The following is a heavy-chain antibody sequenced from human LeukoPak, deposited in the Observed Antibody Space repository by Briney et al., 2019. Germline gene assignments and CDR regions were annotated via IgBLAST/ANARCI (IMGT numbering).Heavy chain of an antibody. V-gene: IGHV4-61*08. Sequence: SETLSLTCTVSGGSISSGGYYWSWIRQHPRKGLEWIGYIYYSGSTNYNPSLKSRVTISVDTSKNQFSLKLSSVTAADTAVYYCARGPARTIFGVVTPFDYWGQGTLVTVSS. CDR2: IYYSGST. D-gene: IGHD3-3*01. CDR3: ARGPARTIFGVVTPFDY. J-gene: IGHJ4*02. CDR1: GGSISSGGYY.